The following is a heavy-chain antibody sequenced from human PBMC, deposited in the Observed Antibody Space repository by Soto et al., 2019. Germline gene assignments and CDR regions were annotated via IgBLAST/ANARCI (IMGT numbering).Heavy chain of an antibody. J-gene: IGHJ5*02. V-gene: IGHV1-24*01. CDR2: FDPEDGET. CDR3: ATVIDWRPMIVVVSRWFDP. D-gene: IGHD3-22*01. Sequence: ASVKVSCKVSGYTLTELSMHWVRQAPGKGLEWMGGFDPEDGETIYAQKFQGRVTMTEDTSTDTAYMELSSLRSEDTAVYYCATVIDWRPMIVVVSRWFDPWGQGTLVTVSS. CDR1: GYTLTELS.